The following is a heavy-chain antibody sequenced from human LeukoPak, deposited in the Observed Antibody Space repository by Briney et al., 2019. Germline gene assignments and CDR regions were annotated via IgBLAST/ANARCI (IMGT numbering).Heavy chain of an antibody. V-gene: IGHV4-34*01. J-gene: IGHJ4*02. Sequence: KPSETLSLTCAVYGGSFSGYYWSWIRQPPGKGLEWIGEINHSGSTNYNPSLQSRVTISVDTSKNQFSLKLSSVTAADTAVYYCASRSLLWFGELLPFDYWGQGTLVTVSS. CDR3: ASRSLLWFGELLPFDY. CDR1: GGSFSGYY. D-gene: IGHD3-10*01. CDR2: INHSGST.